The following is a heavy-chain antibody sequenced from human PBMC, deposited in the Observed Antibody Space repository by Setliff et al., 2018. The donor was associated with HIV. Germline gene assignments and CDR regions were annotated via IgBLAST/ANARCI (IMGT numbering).Heavy chain of an antibody. Sequence: SETLSLTCTVSGGSISSGSYFWIWIRQPAGKGLEWIGHISTTGSTNYNPSLKSRVIMSVDTSRNQFSLKLSSVTAADTAVYYCARRPIAARQGWFDPWGQGTLVTVSS. D-gene: IGHD6-6*01. CDR3: ARRPIAARQGWFDP. J-gene: IGHJ5*02. CDR2: ISTTGST. V-gene: IGHV4-61*09. CDR1: GGSISSGSYF.